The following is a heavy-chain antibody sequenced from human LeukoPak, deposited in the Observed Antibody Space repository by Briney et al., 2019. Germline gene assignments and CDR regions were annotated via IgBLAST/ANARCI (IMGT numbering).Heavy chain of an antibody. Sequence: GGSLRLSCSTSGFTFRDYAMSWVRQAPGKGLEWVGFIRSKAYGGTTEYAASVKGRFTISRDDSKSIAYLQMNSLKTEDTAVYYCTRDSGGATIFDYWGQGTLVTVSS. CDR3: TRDSGGATIFDY. CDR2: IRSKAYGGTT. D-gene: IGHD1-26*01. J-gene: IGHJ4*02. V-gene: IGHV3-49*04. CDR1: GFTFRDYA.